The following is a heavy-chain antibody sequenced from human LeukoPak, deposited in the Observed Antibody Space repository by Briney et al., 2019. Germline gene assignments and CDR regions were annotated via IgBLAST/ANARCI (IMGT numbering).Heavy chain of an antibody. CDR1: GYSISSGYY. D-gene: IGHD3-10*01. CDR3: ARVYYYGSGKGYYMDV. CDR2: IYHSGST. Sequence: PSETLSLTCTVSGYSISSGYYWGWIRQPPGKGLEWIGSIYHSGSTYYNPSLKSRVTISVDTSKNQFSLKLSSVTAADTAVYYCARVYYYGSGKGYYMDVWGKGTTVTVSS. V-gene: IGHV4-38-2*02. J-gene: IGHJ6*03.